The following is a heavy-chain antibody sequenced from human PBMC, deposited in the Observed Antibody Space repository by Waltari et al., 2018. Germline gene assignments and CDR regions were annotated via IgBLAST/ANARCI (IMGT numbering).Heavy chain of an antibody. Sequence: EVHLVESGGGMVKPGGYLRPSCLASGFRFRSYNFHWVRPAPGKGLEWGSSIFTTGTSMYYADSVKGRFTISRDNANNLLYLHMNSLRAEDTALYYCAKDSSAAFSTSSLDSWGQGTLVTVSS. CDR2: IFTTGTSM. J-gene: IGHJ4*02. V-gene: IGHV3-21*01. CDR1: GFRFRSYN. CDR3: AKDSSAAFSTSSLDS. D-gene: IGHD2-2*01.